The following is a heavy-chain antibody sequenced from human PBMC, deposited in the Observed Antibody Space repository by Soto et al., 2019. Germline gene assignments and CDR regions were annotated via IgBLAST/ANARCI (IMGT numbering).Heavy chain of an antibody. D-gene: IGHD3-22*01. CDR3: ARSHYYDSSGYEYYFDY. Sequence: LRLSCAASGFTFSSYGMHWVRQAPGKGLEWVAVIWYDGSNKYYADSVKGRFTISRDNSKNTLYLQMNSLRAEDTAVYYCARSHYYDSSGYEYYFDYWGQGTLVTVSS. J-gene: IGHJ4*02. V-gene: IGHV3-33*01. CDR1: GFTFSSYG. CDR2: IWYDGSNK.